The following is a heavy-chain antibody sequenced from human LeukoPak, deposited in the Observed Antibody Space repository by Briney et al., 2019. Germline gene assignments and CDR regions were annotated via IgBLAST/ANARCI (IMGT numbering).Heavy chain of an antibody. Sequence: GGSLRLSCAASGFTVSSNYMSWVRQAPGKGLEWVSGISGSGGSIYYADFVKDRFTISRDNSKSTLYLQMNSLRAEDTAVYYCAKGFGVATNFDYWGQGTLVTVSS. J-gene: IGHJ4*02. CDR2: ISGSGGSI. CDR3: AKGFGVATNFDY. V-gene: IGHV3-23*01. D-gene: IGHD5-24*01. CDR1: GFTVSSNY.